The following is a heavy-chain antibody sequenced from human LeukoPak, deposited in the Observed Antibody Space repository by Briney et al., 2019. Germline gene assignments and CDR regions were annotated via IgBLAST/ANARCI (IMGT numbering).Heavy chain of an antibody. CDR1: GGTFSSYA. V-gene: IGHV1-46*01. CDR3: ARDQEGFDY. J-gene: IGHJ4*02. CDR2: IYPRDGST. Sequence: ASVKVSCKASGGTFSSYAISWVRQAPGQGLERMGMIYPRDGSTSYAQKFQGRVTVTRDTSTSTVHMELSGLRSEDTAVYYCARDQEGFDYWGQGTLVTVSS.